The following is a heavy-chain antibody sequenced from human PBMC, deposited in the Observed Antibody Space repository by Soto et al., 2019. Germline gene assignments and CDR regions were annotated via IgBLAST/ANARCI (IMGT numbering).Heavy chain of an antibody. J-gene: IGHJ6*02. D-gene: IGHD2-21*01. CDR3: AREASKYSGMDV. CDR2: INPSGGST. CDR1: GYTFTNYY. Sequence: ASAKVSCKASGYTFTNYYMHWLRQAPGQGLEWMGVINPSGGSTTYAQKFQGRVTMTRDTSTSTVYMELSSLISEDTTEYYCAREASKYSGMDVWGQGTTVTVSS. V-gene: IGHV1-46*01.